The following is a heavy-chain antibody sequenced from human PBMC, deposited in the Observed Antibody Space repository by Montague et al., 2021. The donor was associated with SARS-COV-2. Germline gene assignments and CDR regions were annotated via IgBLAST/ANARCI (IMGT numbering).Heavy chain of an antibody. CDR2: IYYSGSA. D-gene: IGHD3-10*01. CDR1: GDSINNSRYY. Sequence: SETLSLTCSVSGDSINNSRYYWGWLRQPPGKGLEWIRTIYYSGSAYYNPSLKSRVTISVDTSKDQFSLKLNSVTATDTAVYYCARLESTRGVIIRGAFHIWGQGTKVTVSS. J-gene: IGHJ3*02. V-gene: IGHV4-39*01. CDR3: ARLESTRGVIIRGAFHI.